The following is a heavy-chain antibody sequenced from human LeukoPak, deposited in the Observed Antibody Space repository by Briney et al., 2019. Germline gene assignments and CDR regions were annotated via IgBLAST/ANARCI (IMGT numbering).Heavy chain of an antibody. V-gene: IGHV1-69*13. CDR1: RGTFSSYA. Sequence: SVKVSCKASRGTFSSYAISWVRQAPGQGLEWMGGIIPIFGTANYAQKFQGRVTITADESTSTAYMELSSLRSEDTAVYYCAREEDFWSGYYGWGQGTLVTVSS. J-gene: IGHJ4*02. D-gene: IGHD3-3*01. CDR3: AREEDFWSGYYG. CDR2: IIPIFGTA.